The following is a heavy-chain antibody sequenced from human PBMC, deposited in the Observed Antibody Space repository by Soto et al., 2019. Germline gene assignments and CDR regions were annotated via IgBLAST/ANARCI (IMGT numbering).Heavy chain of an antibody. CDR2: MDPKTGNT. CDR1: GYSFTSYD. V-gene: IGHV1-8*01. CDR3: ARGRGWRDY. Sequence: ASVKVSCKASGYSFTSYDINWVRQATGQGLEWMGWMDPKTGNTDYGQKSQGRVTMTRNTSISTAYMELSSLTSEDTAVYYCARGRGWRDYRGQGTLVTVSS. D-gene: IGHD6-19*01. J-gene: IGHJ4*02.